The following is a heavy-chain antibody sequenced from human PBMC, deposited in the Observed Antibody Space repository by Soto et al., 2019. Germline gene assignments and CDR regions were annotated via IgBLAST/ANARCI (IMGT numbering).Heavy chain of an antibody. CDR2: IYYSGST. CDR1: GGSVSSGSYY. D-gene: IGHD2-21*01. Sequence: QVQLQESGPGLVKPSETLSLTCTVSGGSVSSGSYYWSWIRQPPGKGLEWIGYIYYSGSTNYNPSLTSRVTRSVDTSKTQFSLKLSSVTAADTAVYYCARDVAFNYYGMDVWGQGTTVTVSS. J-gene: IGHJ6*02. V-gene: IGHV4-61*01. CDR3: ARDVAFNYYGMDV.